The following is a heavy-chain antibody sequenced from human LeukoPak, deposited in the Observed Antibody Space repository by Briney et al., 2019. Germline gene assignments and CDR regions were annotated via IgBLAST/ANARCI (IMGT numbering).Heavy chain of an antibody. CDR3: ARSLAVKGITMIVVASRGYFDY. Sequence: PSETLSLSCVVYGGSFSGYYWSWIRQPPGKGLEWIGEINHSGSTKYNPSLESRVTISVDKTKNQFPLMLSSGTVVDTAVYYCARSLAVKGITMIVVASRGYFDYWGQGTLVTVSS. J-gene: IGHJ4*02. CDR1: GGSFSGYY. CDR2: INHSGST. V-gene: IGHV4-34*01. D-gene: IGHD3-22*01.